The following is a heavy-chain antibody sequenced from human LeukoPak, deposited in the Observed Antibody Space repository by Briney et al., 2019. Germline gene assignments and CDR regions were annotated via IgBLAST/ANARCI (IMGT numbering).Heavy chain of an antibody. CDR1: GFIFTNYG. V-gene: IGHV1-18*01. CDR2: ISGHNGNT. CDR3: ARDGDQQLLQGH. D-gene: IGHD6-13*01. Sequence: ASVKVSCKTSGFIFTNYGFTWVRQAPGQGLEWMGWISGHNGNTHYAQKFQGRVTMTTDTSTDAVYMDLRSLRPDDTAVYYCARDGDQQLLQGHWGQGTLVTVSS. J-gene: IGHJ4*02.